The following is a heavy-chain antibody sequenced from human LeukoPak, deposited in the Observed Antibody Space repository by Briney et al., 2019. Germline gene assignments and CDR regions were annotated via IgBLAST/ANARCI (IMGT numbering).Heavy chain of an antibody. V-gene: IGHV4-31*03. CDR1: GGSISSGGYY. Sequence: PSETLSLTCTVSGGSISSGGYYWSWIRQHLGKGLEWIGYIYYSGSTYYNPSLKSRVTMSVDTSKNQFSLKLSSATAADTAVYYCAREHYYDSSGYHYYFDYWGQGTLVTVSS. J-gene: IGHJ4*02. CDR3: AREHYYDSSGYHYYFDY. D-gene: IGHD3-22*01. CDR2: IYYSGST.